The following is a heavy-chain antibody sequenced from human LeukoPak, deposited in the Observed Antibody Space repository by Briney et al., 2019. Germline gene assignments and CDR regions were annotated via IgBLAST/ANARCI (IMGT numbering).Heavy chain of an antibody. Sequence: GGSLRLSCAASGFTFSSYAMSWVRQAPGKGLELVSAISGSGGSTYYADSVKGRFTISRDNSKNTLYLQMNSLRAEDTAVYYCAKGTYYYDSSGYYRAFDIWGQGTMVTVSS. CDR2: ISGSGGST. V-gene: IGHV3-23*01. CDR3: AKGTYYYDSSGYYRAFDI. J-gene: IGHJ3*02. D-gene: IGHD3-22*01. CDR1: GFTFSSYA.